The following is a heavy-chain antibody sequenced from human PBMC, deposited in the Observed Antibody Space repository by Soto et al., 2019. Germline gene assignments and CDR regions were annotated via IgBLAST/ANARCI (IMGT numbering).Heavy chain of an antibody. J-gene: IGHJ4*02. D-gene: IGHD7-27*01. CDR1: GFSYSAYY. CDR2: ISDTGTTI. V-gene: IGHV3-11*01. Sequence: QVQLVESGGGLVKPGGSLRLSCTASGFSYSAYYMTWIRQAPGKGLEWVSYISDTGTTIYYADSVKGRFTISRDNAENSLYLQMNSLRAEDTAVYYCARGHWGLDYWGQGTLVTVSS. CDR3: ARGHWGLDY.